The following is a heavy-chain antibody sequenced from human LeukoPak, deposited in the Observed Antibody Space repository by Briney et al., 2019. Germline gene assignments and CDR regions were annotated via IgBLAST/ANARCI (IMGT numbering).Heavy chain of an antibody. V-gene: IGHV1-69*04. Sequence: ASVKVSCKASGGTFSSYTISWVRQAPGQGLEWMGGIIPILGIANYAQKFQGRVTITADKSTSTAYMELSSLRSEDTAVYYCARDLRCSSTSCYNYYYYMDVWGKGTTVTVSS. CDR1: GGTFSSYT. CDR2: IIPILGIA. CDR3: ARDLRCSSTSCYNYYYYMDV. J-gene: IGHJ6*03. D-gene: IGHD2-2*02.